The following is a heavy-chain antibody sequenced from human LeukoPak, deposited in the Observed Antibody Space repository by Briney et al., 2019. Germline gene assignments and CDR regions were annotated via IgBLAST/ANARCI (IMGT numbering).Heavy chain of an antibody. CDR3: ARVVYDSSGYSANWFDP. D-gene: IGHD3-22*01. V-gene: IGHV1-8*01. CDR1: GYTFTGYD. J-gene: IGHJ5*02. Sequence: ASVKVSCKASGYTFTGYDLNWVRQATGQGLEWVAWVNPNNGNTAYAQKFQGRVTMTRNTSISTAYMELSSLRSEDTAVCYCARVVYDSSGYSANWFDPWGQGTLVTVSS. CDR2: VNPNNGNT.